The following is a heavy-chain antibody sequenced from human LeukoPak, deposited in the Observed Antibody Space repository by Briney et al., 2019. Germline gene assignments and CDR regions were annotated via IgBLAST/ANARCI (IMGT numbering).Heavy chain of an antibody. CDR3: ARVGDSSPHYFDD. CDR2: IIPILGIA. J-gene: IGHJ4*02. Sequence: SVKVSCKASGGTFSSYAITWVRQAPGQGLEWVGRIIPILGIADYAQKFQGRVTITADKSTSTAYMGLSSLRSEDTAVYYCARVGDSSPHYFDDWGQGTLVIVSS. CDR1: GGTFSSYA. V-gene: IGHV1-69*04. D-gene: IGHD5-18*01.